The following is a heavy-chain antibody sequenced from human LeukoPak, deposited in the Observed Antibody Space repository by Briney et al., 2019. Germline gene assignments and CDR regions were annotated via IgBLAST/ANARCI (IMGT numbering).Heavy chain of an antibody. CDR2: IWYDGSNK. CDR3: ARDPDYSNYDWFDP. D-gene: IGHD4-11*01. V-gene: IGHV3-33*01. Sequence: PGRSLRLSCAASGFTFSSYGMHWVRQAPGKGLEWVAVIWYDGSNKYYADSVKGRFTISRDNSKNTLYLQMNSLRAEDTAVYYCARDPDYSNYDWFDPWGQGTLVTVSS. CDR1: GFTFSSYG. J-gene: IGHJ5*02.